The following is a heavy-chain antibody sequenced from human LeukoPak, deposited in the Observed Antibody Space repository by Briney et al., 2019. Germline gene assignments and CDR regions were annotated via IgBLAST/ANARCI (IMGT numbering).Heavy chain of an antibody. CDR3: ARKGGYSSGYYY. CDR2: IKQDGSEK. Sequence: GGSLRLSCAASGFTFSDYWMTWVRQAPGKGLEWVANIKQDGSEKDYVDSVKGRFTISRDNAKNSLYLQMDSLRVEDTAVYYCARKGGYSSGYYYWGQGTLVTVSA. V-gene: IGHV3-7*01. D-gene: IGHD3-22*01. J-gene: IGHJ4*02. CDR1: GFTFSDYW.